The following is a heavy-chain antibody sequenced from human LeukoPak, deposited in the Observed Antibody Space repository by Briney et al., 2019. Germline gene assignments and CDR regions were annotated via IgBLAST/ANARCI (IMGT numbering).Heavy chain of an antibody. J-gene: IGHJ4*02. Sequence: GRSLRLSCAASGFTFSSYGMHWVRQAPGKGLEWVAVISYDGSNKYYADSVKGRFTISRDNSKNTLYLQMNSLRAEDTAVYYCAKDLKKGIVGAHQIDYWGQGTLVTVSP. CDR1: GFTFSSYG. CDR3: AKDLKKGIVGAHQIDY. D-gene: IGHD1-26*01. CDR2: ISYDGSNK. V-gene: IGHV3-30*18.